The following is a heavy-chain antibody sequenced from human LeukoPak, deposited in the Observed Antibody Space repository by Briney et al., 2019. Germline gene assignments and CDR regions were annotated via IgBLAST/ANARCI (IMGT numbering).Heavy chain of an antibody. CDR3: ARDPGDWAYYFDY. Sequence: ASVKVSCKASGYTFTGYYMHWVRQAPGQGLEWMGWINPNSGGTNYAQKFQGRVTMTRDTSISTAYMELSRLRSDDTAVYYCARDPGDWAYYFDYWDQGTLVTVSS. V-gene: IGHV1-2*02. CDR1: GYTFTGYY. D-gene: IGHD3/OR15-3a*01. CDR2: INPNSGGT. J-gene: IGHJ4*02.